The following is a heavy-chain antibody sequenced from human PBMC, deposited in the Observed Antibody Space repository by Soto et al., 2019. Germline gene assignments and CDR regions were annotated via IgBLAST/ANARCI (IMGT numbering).Heavy chain of an antibody. D-gene: IGHD3-3*01. V-gene: IGHV3-23*01. CDR2: ISGSGDDT. Sequence: QLLESGGGFVQPGGSLRLSCVASGFTFSNFAMAWVRQAPGEGLEWVSAISGSGDDTFYADSMKGRFTISRDNSKDTLYLQMNSLRAEDTAVYYCASFTIFGVVTGWGQGTLVTVSS. CDR1: GFTFSNFA. J-gene: IGHJ4*02. CDR3: ASFTIFGVVTG.